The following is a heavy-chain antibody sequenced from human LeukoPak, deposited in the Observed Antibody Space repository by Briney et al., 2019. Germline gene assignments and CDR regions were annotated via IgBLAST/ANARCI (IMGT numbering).Heavy chain of an antibody. CDR1: GXSISSYY. D-gene: IGHD3-9*01. CDR2: IGAGGTFT. J-gene: IGHJ4*02. V-gene: IGHV3-23*01. Sequence: PSETLSLTCTVSGXSISSYYWSWIRQPPGKGLEWVSGIGAGGTFTYYADSVKGRFTISRDNSRNTLYLQMNSLRADDTAVYYCAKDRYDILTAPYYFDYWGQGTLVTVSS. CDR3: AKDRYDILTAPYYFDY.